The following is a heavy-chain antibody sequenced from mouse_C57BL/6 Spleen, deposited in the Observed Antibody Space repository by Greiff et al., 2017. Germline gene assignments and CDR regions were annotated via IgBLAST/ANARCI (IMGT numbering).Heavy chain of an antibody. V-gene: IGHV1-5*01. CDR3: TGDYYGSSPAWFAY. D-gene: IGHD1-1*01. J-gene: IGHJ3*01. CDR2: IYPGNSDT. Sequence: VHVKQSGTVLARPGASVKMSCKTSGYTFTSYWMHWVKQRPGQGLEWIGAIYPGNSDTSYNQKFKGKAKLTAVTSASTAYMELSSLTNEDSAVYYCTGDYYGSSPAWFAYWGQGTLVTVSA. CDR1: GYTFTSYW.